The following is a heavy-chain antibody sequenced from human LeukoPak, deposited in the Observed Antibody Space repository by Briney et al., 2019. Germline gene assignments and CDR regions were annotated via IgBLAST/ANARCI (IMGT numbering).Heavy chain of an antibody. CDR2: ISYDGSNK. D-gene: IGHD6-19*01. Sequence: GGSLRLSCAASGFTSSSYAMHWVHQAPGKGLEWVAVISYDGSNKYYADSVKGRFTISRDNAKNLVYLQMNTLRAEDTAVYSCGRFGYVAGIDLWGQGTLVTVSS. CDR1: GFTSSSYA. V-gene: IGHV3-30*07. CDR3: GRFGYVAGIDL. J-gene: IGHJ4*02.